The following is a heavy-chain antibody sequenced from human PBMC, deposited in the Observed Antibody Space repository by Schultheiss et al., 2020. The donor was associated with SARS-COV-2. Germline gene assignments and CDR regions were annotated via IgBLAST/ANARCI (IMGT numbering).Heavy chain of an antibody. D-gene: IGHD4-11*01. CDR3: ARYGLPDY. V-gene: IGHV3-9*01. Sequence: GGSLRLSCAASGFTFDDYAMHWVRQAPGKGLEWVSGISWNSGSIGYADSVKGRFTISRDNAKNSLYLQMNSLRAEDTALYYCARYGLPDYWGQGTLVTVSS. J-gene: IGHJ4*02. CDR1: GFTFDDYA. CDR2: ISWNSGSI.